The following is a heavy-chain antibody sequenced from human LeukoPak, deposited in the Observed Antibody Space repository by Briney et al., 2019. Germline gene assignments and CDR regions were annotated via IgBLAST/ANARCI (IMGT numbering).Heavy chain of an antibody. CDR2: INHSGST. D-gene: IGHD2-2*01. V-gene: IGHV4-34*01. Sequence: SETLSLTCTVSGGSISGYYWSWIRQPPGKGLEWIGEINHSGSTNYNPSLKSRVTISVDTSKNQFSLKLSSVTAADTAVYYCARHRVVRSYYYYMDVWGKGTTVTISS. CDR3: ARHRVVRSYYYYMDV. J-gene: IGHJ6*03. CDR1: GGSISGYY.